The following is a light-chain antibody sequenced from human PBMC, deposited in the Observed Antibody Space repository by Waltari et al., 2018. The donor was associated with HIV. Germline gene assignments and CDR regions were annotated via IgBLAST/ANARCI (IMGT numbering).Light chain of an antibody. J-gene: IGKJ3*01. Sequence: IVLTHSPGTRSLPPGERDTLSCRTSQSVNNFLSWYQQKPGQAPRLLIFRASNRATGIPDRFSGSGSGTDFTLTISRLEPEDYAVYYCQQYDNSPFTFGPGTTVDVK. CDR1: QSVNNF. CDR2: RAS. V-gene: IGKV3-20*01. CDR3: QQYDNSPFT.